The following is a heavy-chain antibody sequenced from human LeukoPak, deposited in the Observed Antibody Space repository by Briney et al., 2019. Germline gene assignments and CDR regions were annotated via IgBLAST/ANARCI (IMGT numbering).Heavy chain of an antibody. CDR2: INAGNGNT. V-gene: IGHV1-3*01. CDR1: GYTSTSYA. Sequence: ASVKVSCKASGYTSTSYAMHWVRQAPGQRLEWMGWINAGNGNTKYSQKFQGRVTITRDTSASTAYMELSSLRSEDTAVYYCAISPEDYYDSSGYYYVGAFDIWGQGTMVTVSS. D-gene: IGHD3-22*01. J-gene: IGHJ3*02. CDR3: AISPEDYYDSSGYYYVGAFDI.